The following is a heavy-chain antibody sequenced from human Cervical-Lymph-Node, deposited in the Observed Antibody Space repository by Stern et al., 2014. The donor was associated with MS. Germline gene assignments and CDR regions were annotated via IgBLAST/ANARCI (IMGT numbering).Heavy chain of an antibody. CDR1: GFPLSIYS. Sequence: EVPLVESGGGLVQPGGSLRLPCAASGFPLSIYSMNWVRPAPGQGLEWVSYISTFSTLYYADSVTVKFTILRDNAKTPLHMHMNRLRAEDTAVYFGARDDWVERLDSWGQGTLVTVSS. J-gene: IGHJ5*01. V-gene: IGHV3-48*01. CDR3: ARDDWVERLDS. D-gene: IGHD1-1*01. CDR2: ISTFSTL.